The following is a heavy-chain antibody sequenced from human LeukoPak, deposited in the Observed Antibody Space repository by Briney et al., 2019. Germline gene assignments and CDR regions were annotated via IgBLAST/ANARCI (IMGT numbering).Heavy chain of an antibody. CDR1: GYIFAHNG. CDR3: ASTTSSGWHDGFDY. Sequence: ASVKVSCKTSGYIFAHNGISWVRQAPGQGPEWMGWISAYNGDTNYAQNFQGRVTMTRDTSTSTVYMELSSLRSEDTAVYYCASTTSSGWHDGFDYWGQGTLVTVSS. D-gene: IGHD6-19*01. V-gene: IGHV1-18*01. J-gene: IGHJ4*02. CDR2: ISAYNGDT.